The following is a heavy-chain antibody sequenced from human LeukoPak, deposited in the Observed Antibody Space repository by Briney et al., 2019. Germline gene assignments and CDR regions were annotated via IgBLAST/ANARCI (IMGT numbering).Heavy chain of an antibody. V-gene: IGHV3-21*04. Sequence: GGSLRLSCAASGFTFSSYSMNWVRQAPGKGLEWVSSISSSSSYIYYADSVKGRFTISRDNSKNTLYLQMNSLRAEDTAVYYCANARRGYSYGYSWYFDYWGQGTLVTVSS. CDR3: ANARRGYSYGYSWYFDY. CDR2: ISSSSSYI. D-gene: IGHD5-18*01. CDR1: GFTFSSYS. J-gene: IGHJ4*02.